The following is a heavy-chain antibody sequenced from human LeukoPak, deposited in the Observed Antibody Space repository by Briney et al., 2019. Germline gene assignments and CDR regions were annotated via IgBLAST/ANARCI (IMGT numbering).Heavy chain of an antibody. V-gene: IGHV4-30-2*01. CDR2: INHSGST. CDR1: GGSISSGGYY. D-gene: IGHD6-13*01. CDR3: ASFGLAAGTGDY. Sequence: SQTLSLTCTVSGGSISSGGYYWSWIRQPPGKGLEWIGEINHSGSTDYNPSLKSRVTISVDTSKNQFSLKLSSVTAADTAVYYCASFGLAAGTGDYWGQGTLVTVSS. J-gene: IGHJ4*02.